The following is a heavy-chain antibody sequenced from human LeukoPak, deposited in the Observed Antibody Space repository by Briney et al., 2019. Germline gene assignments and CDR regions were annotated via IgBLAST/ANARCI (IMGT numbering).Heavy chain of an antibody. CDR1: GYTLTGYY. CDR2: INPNSGGT. V-gene: IGHV1-2*02. D-gene: IGHD2-15*01. J-gene: IGHJ5*02. CDR3: ARGYCSGGSCSAWFDP. Sequence: GASVKVSCKASGYTLTGYYMHWVRPAPGQGRGWMGWINPNSGGTNYAQKFQGRVTMTRDTSISTAYMELSRLRSDDTAVYYCARGYCSGGSCSAWFDPWGQGTLVTVSS.